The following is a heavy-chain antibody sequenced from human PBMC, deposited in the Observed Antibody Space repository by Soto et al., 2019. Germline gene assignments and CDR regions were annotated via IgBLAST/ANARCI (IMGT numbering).Heavy chain of an antibody. CDR3: ARCRLGSTDAFDI. CDR1: GYSFTTYW. Sequence: GESLKISCKGSGYSFTTYWIGWVRQMPGKGLEWMGIIYPGDSDTRFSPSFQGQVTISADKSISTAFLQWSGLKASDTATYYCARCRLGSTDAFDIWGQGTMVTVSS. D-gene: IGHD3-16*01. CDR2: IYPGDSDT. V-gene: IGHV5-51*01. J-gene: IGHJ3*02.